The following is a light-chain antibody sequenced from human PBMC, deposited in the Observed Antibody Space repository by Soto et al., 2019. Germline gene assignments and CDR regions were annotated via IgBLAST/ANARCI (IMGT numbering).Light chain of an antibody. CDR1: QNIRTY. V-gene: IGKV3-11*01. J-gene: IGKJ4*02. CDR2: DAV. Sequence: IVLTQSPDTLSSAPGERATISCRASQNIRTYLAWYQQKPGQSPRLLVYDAVHRAAGAPDRFSGSGSGTDFTLTISSLEPEDSAVYVCQQRSDWPPLTFGGGTKVEIK. CDR3: QQRSDWPPLT.